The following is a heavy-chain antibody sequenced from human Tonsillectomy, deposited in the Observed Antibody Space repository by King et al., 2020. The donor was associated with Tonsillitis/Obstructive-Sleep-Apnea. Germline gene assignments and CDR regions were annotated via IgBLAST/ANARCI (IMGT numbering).Heavy chain of an antibody. Sequence: TLKESGPTLVKPTQTLTLTCTFSGFSLSTSGVAVGWIRQPPGKALEWLALLYWDDDKPYSPSPTNRLTITKDPSKNHVVLTMTNLDPVDTATYYCADRQTPGWGTSFGAGAFDYWGQGTLVTVAS. CDR3: ADRQTPGWGTSFGAGAFDY. D-gene: IGHD3-3*01. V-gene: IGHV2-5*02. J-gene: IGHJ4*02. CDR1: GFSLSTSGVA. CDR2: LYWDDDK.